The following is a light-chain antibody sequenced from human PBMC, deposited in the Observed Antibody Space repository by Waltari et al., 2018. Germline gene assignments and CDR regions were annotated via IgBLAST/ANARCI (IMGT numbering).Light chain of an antibody. J-gene: IGKJ1*01. CDR2: WAS. CDR1: HSVFWSLKKKNC. Sequence: DIVLIQSPDSLAVSLGERPSTHRKSSHSVFWSLKKKNCLAWYQQKPRQPPKLLIYWASTRESGVPDRFSGSGSGTDFTLTINSLQAEDVAVYYCQQYCNTPRTFGQGTKVEIK. CDR3: QQYCNTPRT. V-gene: IGKV4-1*01.